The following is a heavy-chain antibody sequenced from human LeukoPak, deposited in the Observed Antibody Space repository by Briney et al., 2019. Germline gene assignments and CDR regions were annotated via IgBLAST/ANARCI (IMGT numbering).Heavy chain of an antibody. CDR3: ARHIGYSAWNPDY. D-gene: IGHD5-12*01. V-gene: IGHV5-51*01. J-gene: IGHJ4*02. CDR2: IYPYDSDT. Sequence: GESLQISCKASGYSFTSYWIGWVRQMPGKGLEWMGIIYPYDSDTRYSPSFQGQVTISADKSISTAYLQWSNLKASDTAMYYCARHIGYSAWNPDYWGQGTLVTVSS. CDR1: GYSFTSYW.